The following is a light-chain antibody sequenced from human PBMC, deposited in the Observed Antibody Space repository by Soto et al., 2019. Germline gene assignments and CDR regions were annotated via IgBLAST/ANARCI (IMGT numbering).Light chain of an antibody. CDR2: DAS. V-gene: IGKV3-11*01. CDR1: QSVSSY. J-gene: IGKJ5*01. Sequence: EIVLTQSPATLSLSPGERATLSCRASQSVSSYLAWYQQKPGQAPRLLIYDASNRATGIPARFSGSGSGTDFTLTISSLELEDFAVYYCQQRSNCYTFGQGTLLEIK. CDR3: QQRSNCYT.